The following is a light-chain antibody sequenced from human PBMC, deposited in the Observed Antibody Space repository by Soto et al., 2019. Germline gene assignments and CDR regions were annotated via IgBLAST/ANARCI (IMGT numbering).Light chain of an antibody. CDR3: QQYGWCWT. Sequence: EIVLTQSPGTLSLSPGERATLSCRASQSVSSSYLAWYQQKPGQAPRLLIYGASSRATGIPDRFSGSGSGTDFTPTSSRVEHEDVAVYYWQQYGWCWTFGPGTKVESK. CDR1: QSVSSSY. V-gene: IGKV3-20*01. CDR2: GAS. J-gene: IGKJ1*01.